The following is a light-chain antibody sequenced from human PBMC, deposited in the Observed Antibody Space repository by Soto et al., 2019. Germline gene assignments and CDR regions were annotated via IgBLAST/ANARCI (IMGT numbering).Light chain of an antibody. V-gene: IGKV3-11*01. Sequence: EIVLTQFPATLSLSPGERATLSCRASQSVSSYLAWYQQKPGQALRLLIYDASNRATGNTARFSGSGSGTDFTLTISSLEPEDFAVYYCQHRSNWHTFGQATKLVIK. CDR2: DAS. CDR1: QSVSSY. CDR3: QHRSNWHT. J-gene: IGKJ2*01.